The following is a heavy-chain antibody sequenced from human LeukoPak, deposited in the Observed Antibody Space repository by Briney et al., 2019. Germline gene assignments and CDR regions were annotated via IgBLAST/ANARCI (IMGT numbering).Heavy chain of an antibody. CDR2: INHSGST. D-gene: IGHD3-22*01. CDR3: ARAGRAAYDSSGYYIDY. Sequence: SETLSLTCAVYGGSFSGYYWSWIRQPPGKGLEWIGEINHSGSTNYNPSLKSRVTISVDTSKDQFSLKLSSVTAADTAVYYCARAGRAAYDSSGYYIDYWGQGTLVTVSS. V-gene: IGHV4-34*01. CDR1: GGSFSGYY. J-gene: IGHJ4*02.